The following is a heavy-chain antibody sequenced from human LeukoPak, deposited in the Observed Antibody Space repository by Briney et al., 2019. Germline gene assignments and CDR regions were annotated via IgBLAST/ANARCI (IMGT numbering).Heavy chain of an antibody. V-gene: IGHV4-59*01. CDR3: AGDRRGKTQYGRYYSYAMDV. CDR1: GGSISSYY. D-gene: IGHD1/OR15-1a*01. J-gene: IGHJ6*04. CDR2: INHRGST. Sequence: PSETLSLTCTVSGGSISSYYWTWIRQPPGKGPEWIGYINHRGSTNYNPSLESRVTISVDASMNQFSLTLSSVTAADTAVYFCAGDRRGKTQYGRYYSYAMDVWGKGATVTVSS.